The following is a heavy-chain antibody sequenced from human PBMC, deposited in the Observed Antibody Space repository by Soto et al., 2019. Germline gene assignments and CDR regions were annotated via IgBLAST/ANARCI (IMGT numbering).Heavy chain of an antibody. Sequence: SVKVSCKASGGTFSSYAISWVRQAPGQGLEWMGGIIPIFGTANYAQKFQGRVTITADESTSTAYMELSSLRSEDTAVYYCASRGYSSGWYDNWFDPWGQGTLVTVSS. J-gene: IGHJ5*02. V-gene: IGHV1-69*13. D-gene: IGHD6-19*01. CDR3: ASRGYSSGWYDNWFDP. CDR1: GGTFSSYA. CDR2: IIPIFGTA.